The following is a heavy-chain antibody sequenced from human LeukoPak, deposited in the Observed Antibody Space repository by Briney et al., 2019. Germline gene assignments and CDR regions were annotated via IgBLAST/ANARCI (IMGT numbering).Heavy chain of an antibody. V-gene: IGHV3-21*01. CDR2: ISSSSSYI. J-gene: IGHJ4*02. Sequence: PGGSLRLSCAASGFTFSSYSMNWVRQAPGKGLEWVSSISSSSSYIYYAHSVKGRFTISRDNAKNSLYLKMNSLRAEDTAVYYCAREGEISSYGFGYWGQGTLVTVSS. D-gene: IGHD5-18*01. CDR1: GFTFSSYS. CDR3: AREGEISSYGFGY.